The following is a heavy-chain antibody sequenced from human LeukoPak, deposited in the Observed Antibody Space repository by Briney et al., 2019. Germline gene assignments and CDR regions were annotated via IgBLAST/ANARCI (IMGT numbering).Heavy chain of an antibody. J-gene: IGHJ5*02. CDR1: GGSVSSSGYS. CDR2: TYYSGRT. Sequence: PSETLSLTCTVSGGSVSSSGYSWNWIRQPPGKTLEWIGYTYYSGRTNYNPSLKSRVTISVDTSKNQFSLKLSSVTAADTAVYYCARHGLISSGWSHWFDPWGQGTLVTVSS. V-gene: IGHV4-61*08. D-gene: IGHD6-25*01. CDR3: ARHGLISSGWSHWFDP.